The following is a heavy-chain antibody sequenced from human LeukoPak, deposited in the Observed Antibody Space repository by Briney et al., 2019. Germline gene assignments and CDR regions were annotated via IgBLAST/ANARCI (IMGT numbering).Heavy chain of an antibody. V-gene: IGHV1-46*01. D-gene: IGHD3-22*01. CDR2: INPSGGST. Sequence: ASVKVSCKASGYTFTTYYMHWVRQAPGQGLKRMGIINPSGGSTSYAQKFQGRVTMTRDTSTSTVYMELSSLRSEDTAVYYCARGVVREWPHFDYWGQGTLVTVSS. CDR3: ARGVVREWPHFDY. J-gene: IGHJ4*02. CDR1: GYTFTTYY.